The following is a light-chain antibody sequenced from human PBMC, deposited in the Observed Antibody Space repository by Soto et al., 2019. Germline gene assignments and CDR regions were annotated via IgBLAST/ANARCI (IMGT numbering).Light chain of an antibody. J-gene: IGKJ4*01. CDR3: LQDYNYPLT. CDR2: AAS. V-gene: IGKV1-6*01. CDR1: QGIRHY. Sequence: AIQMTQSPSSLSASVGDRVTITCRASQGIRHYLGWYQQKPGKAPKLLIYAASSLQSGVPSRFSGSGSGTDFTLTSSILQPEDFATYYCLQDYNYPLTFGGGTKVEIK.